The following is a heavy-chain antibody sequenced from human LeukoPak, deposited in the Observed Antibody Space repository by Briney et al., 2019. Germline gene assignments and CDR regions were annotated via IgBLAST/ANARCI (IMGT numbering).Heavy chain of an antibody. CDR2: IKQDGSEK. CDR3: AKRFVAVAGHFDY. V-gene: IGHV3-7*03. J-gene: IGHJ4*02. D-gene: IGHD6-19*01. Sequence: GGSLRLSCAASGFTFSSYWMSWVRQAPGKGLEWVANIKQDGSEKYYVDSVKGRFTISRDNAKNSLYLQMNSLRAEDTAVYYCAKRFVAVAGHFDYWGQGTLVTVSS. CDR1: GFTFSSYW.